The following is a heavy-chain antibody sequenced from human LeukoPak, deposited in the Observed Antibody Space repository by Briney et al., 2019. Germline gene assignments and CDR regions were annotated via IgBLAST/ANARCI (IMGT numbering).Heavy chain of an antibody. CDR3: VGSSWYGYIDY. CDR2: IYSSGST. D-gene: IGHD6-13*01. CDR1: GITVRSNY. Sequence: GGSLRLSCAASGITVRSNYITWVRQAPGEGLEWVSVIYSSGSTYYTDSVKGRFAISRDNSRNTVDLQMNSLRAEDTALYYCVGSSWYGYIDYWGLGSLVTVSS. J-gene: IGHJ4*02. V-gene: IGHV3-66*01.